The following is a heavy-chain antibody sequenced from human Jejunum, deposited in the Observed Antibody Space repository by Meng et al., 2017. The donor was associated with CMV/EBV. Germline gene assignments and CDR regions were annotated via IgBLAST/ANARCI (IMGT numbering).Heavy chain of an antibody. Sequence: SGFTFSSYNMNWVRQAPGKGLEWVSSISGNSNYIFYRDSVEGRFTISRDNAKNSLFLQMNSLRAEDSAVYYCARDMVWGDPNSFDAWGQGTLVTISS. D-gene: IGHD3-10*01. J-gene: IGHJ5*02. CDR3: ARDMVWGDPNSFDA. V-gene: IGHV3-21*01. CDR2: ISGNSNYI. CDR1: GFTFSSYN.